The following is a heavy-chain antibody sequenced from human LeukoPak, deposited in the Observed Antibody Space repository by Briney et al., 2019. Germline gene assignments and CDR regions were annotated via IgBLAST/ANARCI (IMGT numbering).Heavy chain of an antibody. J-gene: IGHJ6*02. CDR3: ARAVDYYDSSGYPLYYYYGMDV. Sequence: GGSLGLSCAASGFTFSSYSMNWVRQAPGKGLVWVSSISSSSSYIYYADSVKGRFTISRDNAKNSLYLQMNSLRAEDTAVYYCARAVDYYDSSGYPLYYYYGMDVWGQGTTVTVSS. CDR2: ISSSSSYI. CDR1: GFTFSSYS. D-gene: IGHD3-22*01. V-gene: IGHV3-21*01.